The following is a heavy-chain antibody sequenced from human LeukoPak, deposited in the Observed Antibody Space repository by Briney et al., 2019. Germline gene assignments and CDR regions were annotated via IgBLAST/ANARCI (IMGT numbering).Heavy chain of an antibody. V-gene: IGHV3-23*01. Sequence: GGSLRLSCAASGFTFSSYAMSWVRQAPGKGLEWVSAISGSGGSTYYADSVKGRFTISRDNSKNTLYLQMNSLRVEDTAVYYCAKGRMVRGVIITAHYYYYGMDVWGQGTTVTVSS. CDR3: AKGRMVRGVIITAHYYYYGMDV. D-gene: IGHD3-10*01. CDR1: GFTFSSYA. J-gene: IGHJ6*02. CDR2: ISGSGGST.